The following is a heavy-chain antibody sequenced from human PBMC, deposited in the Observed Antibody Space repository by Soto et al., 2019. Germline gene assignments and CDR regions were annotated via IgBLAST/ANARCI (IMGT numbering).Heavy chain of an antibody. Sequence: SETLSLTXTVSGGPFGSSAYYWGWIRRAPGKGLEWIGSINSSGSTFSNPSLKSRVTLSVDTSKNQFSLKLTSVTAADTALYYCARRAPEGFDPWGQGTLVTVSS. CDR1: GGPFGSSAYY. J-gene: IGHJ5*02. CDR3: ARRAPEGFDP. CDR2: INSSGST. V-gene: IGHV4-39*01.